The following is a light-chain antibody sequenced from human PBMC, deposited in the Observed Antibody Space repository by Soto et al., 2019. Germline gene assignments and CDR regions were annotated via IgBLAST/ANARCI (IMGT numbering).Light chain of an antibody. CDR3: MQSTQLPPT. CDR1: QSLLHITGETF. J-gene: IGKJ5*01. Sequence: DFVMTQSPLSLPVTLGQPASISCRSSQSLLHITGETFLFWYLQKPGQSPQLLIYEVSTRVSGVPDRFSGSGSGTDFTLEISRVETDDVGLYYCMQSTQLPPTFGQGTRLEIK. V-gene: IGKV2D-29*02. CDR2: EVS.